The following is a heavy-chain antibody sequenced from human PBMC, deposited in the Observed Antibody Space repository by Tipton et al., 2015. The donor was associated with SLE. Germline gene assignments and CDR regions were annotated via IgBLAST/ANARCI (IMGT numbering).Heavy chain of an antibody. D-gene: IGHD6-19*01. CDR1: GGSISSYY. V-gene: IGHV4-59*12. Sequence: TLSLTCTVSGGSISSYYWNWIRQPPGKGLEWIGYIYYSGSTNYNPSLKSRVTISVDTSKNQFSLKLSSVTAADTAVYYCARSPSGWAFDIWGQGTMVTVSS. CDR2: IYYSGST. J-gene: IGHJ3*02. CDR3: ARSPSGWAFDI.